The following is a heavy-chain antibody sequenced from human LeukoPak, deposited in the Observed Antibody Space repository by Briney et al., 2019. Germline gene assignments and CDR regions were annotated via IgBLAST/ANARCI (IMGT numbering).Heavy chain of an antibody. Sequence: SVKVSCKASGGTFSSYAISWVRQAPGQGLEWMGGIIPIFGTANYAQEFQGRVTITTDESTSTAYMELSSLRSEDTAVYYCACGAIKTSIVGATKYWGQGTLVTVSS. CDR2: IIPIFGTA. CDR1: GGTFSSYA. D-gene: IGHD1-26*01. J-gene: IGHJ4*02. CDR3: ACGAIKTSIVGATKY. V-gene: IGHV1-69*05.